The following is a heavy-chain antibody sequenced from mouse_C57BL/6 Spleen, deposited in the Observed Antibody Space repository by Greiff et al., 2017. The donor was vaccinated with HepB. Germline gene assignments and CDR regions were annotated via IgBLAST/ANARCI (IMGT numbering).Heavy chain of an antibody. CDR2: INPSNGGT. Sequence: VQLQQPGAELVKPGASVKLSCKASGYTFTSYWMHWVKQRPGQGLEWIGNINPSNGGTNYNEKFKSKATLTVDKSSSTAYMQLSSLTSEDSAVYYCARGYGSSYWYFDVWGTGTTVTVSS. CDR3: ARGYGSSYWYFDV. CDR1: GYTFTSYW. V-gene: IGHV1-53*01. D-gene: IGHD1-1*01. J-gene: IGHJ1*03.